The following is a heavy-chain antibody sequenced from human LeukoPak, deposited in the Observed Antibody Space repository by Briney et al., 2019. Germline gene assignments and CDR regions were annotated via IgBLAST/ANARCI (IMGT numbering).Heavy chain of an antibody. Sequence: GGSLRLSCAASGFTLSSYSMNWVRQAPGKGLEWVSYISSSSTHIYYADSVKGRFTISRDNARNSLYLQMNSLRAKDTAIYYCARSEHSSSSFDYWGQGTLVTVSS. CDR3: ARSEHSSSSFDY. CDR1: GFTLSSYS. CDR2: ISSSSTHI. D-gene: IGHD6-6*01. V-gene: IGHV3-21*01. J-gene: IGHJ4*02.